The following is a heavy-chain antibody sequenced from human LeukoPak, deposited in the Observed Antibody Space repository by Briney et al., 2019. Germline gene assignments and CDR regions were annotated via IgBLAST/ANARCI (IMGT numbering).Heavy chain of an antibody. J-gene: IGHJ5*02. CDR1: GCTFNDYA. CDR2: ITGNGGTT. V-gene: IGHV3-23*01. CDR3: AKDHYYDSSGHP. D-gene: IGHD3-22*01. Sequence: PGGSLRLSCAASGCTFNDYAMTWVRQAPGKGLEWVSGITGNGGTTDYADSVKGRFTISRDNSKNTLYLQMNSLRAEDSAVYYCAKDHYYDSSGHPWGQGALVTVSS.